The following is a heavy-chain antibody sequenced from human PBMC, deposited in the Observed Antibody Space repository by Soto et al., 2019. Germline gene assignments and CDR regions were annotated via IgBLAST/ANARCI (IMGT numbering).Heavy chain of an antibody. CDR3: ARWDDYGASDQYHFDH. Sequence: GESLKISCKGSGYNFTTFWIGWVRQVPGKGLEWMGIIYPGDSETKYSPDFEGQVTISADRSTNTAYLQWRSLRPDDAALYYCARWDDYGASDQYHFDHWGQGTLVTVSS. J-gene: IGHJ4*02. D-gene: IGHD4-17*01. V-gene: IGHV5-51*01. CDR1: GYNFTTFW. CDR2: IYPGDSET.